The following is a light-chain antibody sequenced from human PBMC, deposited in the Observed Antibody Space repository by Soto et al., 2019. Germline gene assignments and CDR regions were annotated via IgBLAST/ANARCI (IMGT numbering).Light chain of an antibody. Sequence: QSVLTHPPSASGSPGQSVTISCTGASSDVGNYNFVSWYQQHPGKAPKLMIYDVTERPSGVPDRFSGSKSGNTASLTVSGLQAEDEADYYCTSYAGSSIPVVFGGGTKLTVL. CDR1: SSDVGNYNF. CDR3: TSYAGSSIPVV. CDR2: DVT. V-gene: IGLV2-8*01. J-gene: IGLJ2*01.